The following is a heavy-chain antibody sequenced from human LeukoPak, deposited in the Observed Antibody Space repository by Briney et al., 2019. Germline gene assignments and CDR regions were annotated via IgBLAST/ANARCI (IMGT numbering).Heavy chain of an antibody. Sequence: SETLSLTCTVSGGSISSYYWSRIRQPPGKGLEWIGYIYYSGSTNYNPSLKSRVTISVDTSKNQFSLKLSSVTAADTAVYYCARAPTRSGFDYWGQGTLVTVSS. CDR3: ARAPTRSGFDY. CDR2: IYYSGST. CDR1: GGSISSYY. J-gene: IGHJ4*02. V-gene: IGHV4-59*01. D-gene: IGHD2-15*01.